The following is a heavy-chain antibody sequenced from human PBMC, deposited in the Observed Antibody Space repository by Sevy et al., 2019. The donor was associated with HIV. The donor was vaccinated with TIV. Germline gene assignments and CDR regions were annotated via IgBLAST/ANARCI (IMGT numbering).Heavy chain of an antibody. CDR3: ARSILAVAGSYGMDV. J-gene: IGHJ6*02. V-gene: IGHV3-30*03. Sequence: GGSLRLSCAVSGFTFSDHYVDWVRQAPGRGLEWVTFISSYGNEADYVDSVKGRFTISRDDSKNTLYLQMNSLRPEDTAVYYCARSILAVAGSYGMDVWGQGTTVTVSS. D-gene: IGHD6-19*01. CDR1: GFTFSDHY. CDR2: ISSYGNEA.